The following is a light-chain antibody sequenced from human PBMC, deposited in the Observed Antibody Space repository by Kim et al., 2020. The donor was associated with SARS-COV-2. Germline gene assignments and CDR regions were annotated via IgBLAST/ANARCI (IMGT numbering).Light chain of an antibody. Sequence: PGETATLSCRSSQRMSTSLAWYQQRPGQAPRLLIFDASTRATGIPARFSGSGSGTEFTLTISSLQSEDSALCYCQQYNNWLTWTFGQGTKVDIK. J-gene: IGKJ1*01. CDR3: QQYNNWLTWT. CDR2: DAS. CDR1: QRMSTS. V-gene: IGKV3-15*01.